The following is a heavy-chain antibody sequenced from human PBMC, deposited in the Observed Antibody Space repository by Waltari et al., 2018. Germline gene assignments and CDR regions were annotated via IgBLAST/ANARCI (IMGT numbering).Heavy chain of an antibody. CDR2: ISPILGIA. V-gene: IGHV1-69*04. CDR3: ARADVVVLAAILGGHAFDI. CDR1: GGTFSSYA. D-gene: IGHD2-15*01. J-gene: IGHJ3*02. Sequence: QVQLVQSGAEVKKPGSSVKVSCKASGGTFSSYAISWVRQAPGQGLEWMGGISPILGIANYAQKFQGRVTITADEATSTAYMELSSLRSEDTAVYYWARADVVVLAAILGGHAFDIWGQGTMVTVSS.